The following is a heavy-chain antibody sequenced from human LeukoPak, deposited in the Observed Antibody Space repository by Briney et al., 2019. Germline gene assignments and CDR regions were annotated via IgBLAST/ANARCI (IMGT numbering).Heavy chain of an antibody. Sequence: GGSLRLSCAASGFTVSSNYMSWVRQAPGKGLEWVSVIYSGGSTNYADSVKGRFTISRDNSKNTLYLQMNSLRAEDTAVYYCTTIQLWSKEYYFDYWGQGTLVTVSS. CDR2: IYSGGST. V-gene: IGHV3-53*01. D-gene: IGHD5-18*01. J-gene: IGHJ4*02. CDR3: TTIQLWSKEYYFDY. CDR1: GFTVSSNY.